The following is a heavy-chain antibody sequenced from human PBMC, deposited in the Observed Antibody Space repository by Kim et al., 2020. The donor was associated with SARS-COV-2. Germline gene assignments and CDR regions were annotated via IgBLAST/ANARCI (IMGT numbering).Heavy chain of an antibody. CDR3: TRTYYEDAFDI. D-gene: IGHD3-3*01. Sequence: TEYAASVKGRFTISRDDSKSIAYLQMNSLKTEDTAVYYCTRTYYEDAFDIWGQGTMVTVSS. V-gene: IGHV3-49*02. CDR2: T. J-gene: IGHJ3*02.